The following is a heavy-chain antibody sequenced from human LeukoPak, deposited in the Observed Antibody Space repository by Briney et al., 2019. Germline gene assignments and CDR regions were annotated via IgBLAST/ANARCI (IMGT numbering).Heavy chain of an antibody. CDR3: ARVYYGSGSLVTYYFDY. D-gene: IGHD3-10*01. J-gene: IGHJ4*02. CDR2: IRAYNGNT. V-gene: IGHV1-18*01. Sequence: GASVKVSCKASGYTFTSYGISWVRQAPGQGLEWMGWIRAYNGNTNYAQKLQGRVTMTTDTSTSTAYMELRSLRSDDTAVYYCARVYYGSGSLVTYYFDYWGQGTLVTVSS. CDR1: GYTFTSYG.